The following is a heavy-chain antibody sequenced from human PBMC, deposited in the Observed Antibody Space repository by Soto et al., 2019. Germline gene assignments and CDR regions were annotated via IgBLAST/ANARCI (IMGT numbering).Heavy chain of an antibody. V-gene: IGHV4-34*01. Sequence: ASETLSLTCAVYGGSFSGHYWSWIRQPPGKGLEWIGEINHSGSTNYNPSLKSRVTISVDTSKNQFSLKLSSVTAADTAVYYCARVVGSSGDYFDYWGQGTLVTVSS. J-gene: IGHJ4*02. CDR3: ARVVGSSGDYFDY. CDR1: GGSFSGHY. CDR2: INHSGST. D-gene: IGHD3-10*01.